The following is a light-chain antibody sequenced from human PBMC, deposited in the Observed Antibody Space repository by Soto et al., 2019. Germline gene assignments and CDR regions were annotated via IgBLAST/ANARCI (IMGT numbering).Light chain of an antibody. CDR1: QRCSSSY. J-gene: IGKJ5*01. CDR3: QQYGSVII. Sequence: EIVLTQSPGILSLSPGESATLSCRASQRCSSSYFAWYHQKPGQAPRLLIYGASSRATGIPDRFSGRGAGTDFTLTISRLEADDFAVYYCQQYGSVIIFGQGKRLEIK. V-gene: IGKV3-20*01. CDR2: GAS.